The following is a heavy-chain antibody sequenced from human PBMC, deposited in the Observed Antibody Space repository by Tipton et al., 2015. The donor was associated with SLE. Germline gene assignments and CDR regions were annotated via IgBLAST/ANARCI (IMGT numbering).Heavy chain of an antibody. CDR2: FSWNRGSI. CDR1: GFTFDDYA. V-gene: IGHV3-9*01. J-gene: IGHJ6*02. D-gene: IGHD3-10*01. CDR3: AKDITVQGVENYYYYGMDV. Sequence: LSLTCAASGFTFDDYAMHWVRQAPGKGLEWVSGFSWNRGSIGYADSVKGRFTISRDNAKNSLYLQMNSLRAEDTALYYCAKDITVQGVENYYYYGMDVWGQGTTVTVSS.